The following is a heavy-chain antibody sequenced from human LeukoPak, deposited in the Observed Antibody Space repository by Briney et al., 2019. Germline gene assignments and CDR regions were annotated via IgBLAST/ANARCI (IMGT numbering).Heavy chain of an antibody. CDR1: GGSISSYY. CDR2: IYYSGST. V-gene: IGHV4-59*01. D-gene: IGHD5-12*01. J-gene: IGHJ4*02. CDR3: ARGSFGYDFRDPWDY. Sequence: SETLSLTCTVSGGSISSYYWSWIRQPPGKGLEWIGYIYYSGSTNYNPSHKSRVTISADTSKNQFSLKLSSVTAADTAVYYCARGSFGYDFRDPWDYWGQGTLVTVSS.